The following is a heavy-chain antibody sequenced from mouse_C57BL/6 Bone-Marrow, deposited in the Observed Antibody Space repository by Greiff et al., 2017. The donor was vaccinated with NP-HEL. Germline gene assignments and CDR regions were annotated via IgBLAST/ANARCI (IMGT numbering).Heavy chain of an antibody. J-gene: IGHJ3*01. D-gene: IGHD2-5*01. V-gene: IGHV1-42*01. CDR2: INPSTGGT. Sequence: EVQLQQSGPELVKPGASVKISCKASGYSFTGYYMNWVKQSPEKSLEWIGEINPSTGGTTYNQKFKAKATLTVDKSSSTAYMQLKSLTSEDSAVYYCARGNYSNYVFAYWGQGTLVTVSA. CDR3: ARGNYSNYVFAY. CDR1: GYSFTGYY.